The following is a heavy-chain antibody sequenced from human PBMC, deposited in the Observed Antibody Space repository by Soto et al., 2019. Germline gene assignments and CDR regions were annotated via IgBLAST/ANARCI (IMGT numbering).Heavy chain of an antibody. J-gene: IGHJ4*02. CDR2: IYWDDDK. Sequence: QITLKESGPTLVKPTQTLTLTCTFSGFSLSTSGVGVGWIRQPPGKALEWLALIYWDDDKRYSPSLKSRLTITKDTSKNQVVLTMTNMDPMDTATYYCAHSLKADYGDYAPFDYWGQGTLVTVSS. V-gene: IGHV2-5*02. D-gene: IGHD4-17*01. CDR3: AHSLKADYGDYAPFDY. CDR1: GFSLSTSGVG.